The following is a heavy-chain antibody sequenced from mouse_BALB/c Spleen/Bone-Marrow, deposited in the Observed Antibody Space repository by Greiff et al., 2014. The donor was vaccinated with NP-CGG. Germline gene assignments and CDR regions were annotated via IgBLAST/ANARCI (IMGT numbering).Heavy chain of an antibody. V-gene: IGHV14-3*02. CDR3: ARERDYDYAYAMDY. CDR2: IDPANGNT. CDR1: GFNIKDTY. J-gene: IGHJ4*01. Sequence: EVQLQQSGAELVKPGASVKLSCTASGFNIKDTYMHWVKQRPEQGLEWIGRIDPANGNTKYDPKFQGKATITADTSSNTAYLQLSSLTSEDTAVYYCARERDYDYAYAMDYWGRGTSVTVSS. D-gene: IGHD2-4*01.